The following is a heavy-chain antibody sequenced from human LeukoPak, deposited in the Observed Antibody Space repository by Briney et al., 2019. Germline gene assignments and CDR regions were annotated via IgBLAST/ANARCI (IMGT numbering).Heavy chain of an antibody. Sequence: GGSLRLSCAASGFTFSSYWMHWVRQAPGKGLVWVSRINSDGSSTSYADSVKGRFTISRDNAKNTLYLQMNSLRAEDTAVYYCARVPSYCSSTSCVIDYWGQGTLVTVSS. J-gene: IGHJ4*02. D-gene: IGHD2-2*01. V-gene: IGHV3-74*01. CDR3: ARVPSYCSSTSCVIDY. CDR1: GFTFSSYW. CDR2: INSDGSST.